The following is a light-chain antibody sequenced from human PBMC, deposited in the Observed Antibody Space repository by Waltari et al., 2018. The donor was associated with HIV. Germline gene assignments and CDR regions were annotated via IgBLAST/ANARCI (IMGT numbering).Light chain of an antibody. V-gene: IGLV2-14*01. CDR2: SLN. J-gene: IGLJ3*02. CDR1: ESDISFYDF. CDR3: SSYTSPHTLL. Sequence: QSALTQPASVSAFPGQSITISCTGPESDISFYDFVSWYRQDPGEAPQLVMYSLNTRPLETASRVSGLQSGNTASLRISGLKFEHEGDYYCSSYTSPHTLLFGGGTKLTV.